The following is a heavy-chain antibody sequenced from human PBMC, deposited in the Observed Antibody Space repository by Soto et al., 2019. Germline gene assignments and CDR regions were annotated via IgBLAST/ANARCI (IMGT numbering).Heavy chain of an antibody. J-gene: IGHJ4*02. Sequence: SDTLSLTCAVYGGSFSGYYWSWIREPPGKGLEWIWEIKQSGSTKYQRSLKSRVTIAVDTHKKQFSLKLSSVTAADTAVYYCARALPSYYYDSSGHYPQSDSWGQGTLVTVSS. CDR2: IKQSGST. D-gene: IGHD3-22*01. V-gene: IGHV4-34*01. CDR1: GGSFSGYY. CDR3: ARALPSYYYDSSGHYPQSDS.